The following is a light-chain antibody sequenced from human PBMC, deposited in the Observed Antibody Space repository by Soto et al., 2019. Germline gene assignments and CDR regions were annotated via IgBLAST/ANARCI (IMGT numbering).Light chain of an antibody. CDR2: CAS. J-gene: IGKJ1*01. CDR1: QSVSSN. CDR3: QQYSNWPPWT. V-gene: IGKV3-15*01. Sequence: EIMMTQSPATLSVSPGERATLSCRASQSVSSNLAWYQQKPGQAPRLLIYCASTRATGIPARFSGSGSGTEFTLTISSLQSEDFAVYYCQQYSNWPPWTFGQGTKVDIK.